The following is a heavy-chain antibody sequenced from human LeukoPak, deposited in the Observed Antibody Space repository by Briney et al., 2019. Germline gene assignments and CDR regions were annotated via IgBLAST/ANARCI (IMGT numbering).Heavy chain of an antibody. Sequence: SVKVSCKASGGTFSSYTISWVRQAPGQGLEWMGRIIPILGIANYAQKFQGRVTITADKSTSTAYMELSSLRSEDTAVYYCAAKPAGRTKPGEVVAEGGRYYYGMDVWGQGTTVTVSS. J-gene: IGHJ6*02. CDR3: AAKPAGRTKPGEVVAEGGRYYYGMDV. CDR2: IIPILGIA. D-gene: IGHD2-15*01. V-gene: IGHV1-69*02. CDR1: GGTFSSYT.